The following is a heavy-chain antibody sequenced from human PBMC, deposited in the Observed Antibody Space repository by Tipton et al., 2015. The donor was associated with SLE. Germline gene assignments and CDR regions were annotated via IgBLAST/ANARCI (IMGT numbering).Heavy chain of an antibody. V-gene: IGHV1-8*01. CDR2: MNPNSGNT. CDR1: GYTFTSYD. Sequence: QLVQSGAEVKKPGASVKVSCKASGYTFTSYDINWVRQATGQGLEWMGWMNPNSGNTGYAQKFQGRVTMTRDTSISTAYMELSRLRSDDTAVYYCASPQLGIDAFDIWGQGTMVTVSS. J-gene: IGHJ3*02. CDR3: ASPQLGIDAFDI. D-gene: IGHD7-27*01.